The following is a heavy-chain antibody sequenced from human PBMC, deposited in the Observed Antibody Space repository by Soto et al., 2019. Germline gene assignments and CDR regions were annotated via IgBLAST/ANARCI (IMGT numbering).Heavy chain of an antibody. CDR1: GYSFSNFY. CDR3: ARGAVVVPNGLIAGMDV. Sequence: ASVKVSCKPSGYSFSNFYVHWVRQAPGQGLEWMGVIDPSSGTTSYTQKFQERVTMTRDTSMSTVYMELSRLRSEDTAVYYCARGAVVVPNGLIAGMDVWGLGTTVTVSS. V-gene: IGHV1-46*01. J-gene: IGHJ6*02. CDR2: IDPSSGTT. D-gene: IGHD2-15*01.